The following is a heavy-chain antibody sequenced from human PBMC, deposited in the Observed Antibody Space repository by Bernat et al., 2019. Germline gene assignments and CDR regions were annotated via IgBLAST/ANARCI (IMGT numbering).Heavy chain of an antibody. D-gene: IGHD4-23*01. CDR1: GFTFSNAW. CDR3: TTDRGKMTLPAFDI. CDR2: IKSKTDGGTT. V-gene: IGHV3-15*01. Sequence: EVQLVESGGGLVQPGGSLRLSCAASGFTFSNAWMSWVRQAPGKGLGWVGRIKSKTDGGTTDYAAPVKGRFTISRDDSKNTLYLQMNSLKTEDTAVYYCTTDRGKMTLPAFDIWGQGTMVTVSS. J-gene: IGHJ3*02.